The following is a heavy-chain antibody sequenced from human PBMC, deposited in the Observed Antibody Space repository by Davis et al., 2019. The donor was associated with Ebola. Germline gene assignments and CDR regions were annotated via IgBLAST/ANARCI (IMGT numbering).Heavy chain of an antibody. Sequence: GESLKISCGASGFTFSDYKMNWVRQAPGKGLEWISYISRGGKTIYYADSVKGRFTLSRDNAKDSLYLQMNSLRAEDTAVYYCARVRRKWEPPDLYGMDVWGQGTTVTVSS. CDR2: ISRGGKTI. CDR3: ARVRRKWEPPDLYGMDV. J-gene: IGHJ6*02. V-gene: IGHV3-48*03. D-gene: IGHD1-26*01. CDR1: GFTFSDYK.